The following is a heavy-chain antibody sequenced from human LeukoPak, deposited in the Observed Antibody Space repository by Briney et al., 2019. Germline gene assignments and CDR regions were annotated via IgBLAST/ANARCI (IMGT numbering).Heavy chain of an antibody. Sequence: PGGSLRLSCAASGFTFSNYGMHWVRQAPGKGLEWVAFIRYDGSNKCYADSVKGRFTISRDNSKNTLYLQMNSLRAEDTAIYYCAKEWVVRGVIIDYWGQGTLVTVSS. D-gene: IGHD3-10*01. V-gene: IGHV3-30*02. CDR2: IRYDGSNK. CDR3: AKEWVVRGVIIDY. CDR1: GFTFSNYG. J-gene: IGHJ4*02.